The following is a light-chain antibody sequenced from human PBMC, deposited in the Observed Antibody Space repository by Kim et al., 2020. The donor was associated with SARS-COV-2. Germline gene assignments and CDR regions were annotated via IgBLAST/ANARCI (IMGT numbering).Light chain of an antibody. CDR1: QSVSSN. V-gene: IGKV3-15*01. CDR2: GAS. Sequence: EIVMTQSPATLSVSPGERATLSCRASQSVSSNLAWYQQKPGQAPRLLIYGASTRATGIPARFSGSGSGTEFTLTISSLQSEDFAVYYCQQYNNWPPMSAFGQGTKLKI. CDR3: QQYNNWPPMSA. J-gene: IGKJ2*01.